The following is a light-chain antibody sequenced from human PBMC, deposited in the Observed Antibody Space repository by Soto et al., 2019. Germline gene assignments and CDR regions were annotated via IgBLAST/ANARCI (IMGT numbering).Light chain of an antibody. V-gene: IGKV3-15*01. CDR3: QQYNNWTPIT. J-gene: IGKJ5*01. CDR2: GAS. CDR1: QSVSSN. Sequence: EIVMTQSPATLSVSPGERATLSCRASQSVSSNLAWYQQKPGQAHRLLIYGASTRATGIPARFSGSGSGTEFTLTTSSLQSADFSVYYCQQYNNWTPITFGQGTRLEIK.